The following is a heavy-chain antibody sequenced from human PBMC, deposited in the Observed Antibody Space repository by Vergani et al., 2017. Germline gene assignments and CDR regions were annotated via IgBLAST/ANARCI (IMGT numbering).Heavy chain of an antibody. J-gene: IGHJ6*02. CDR2: IYYSGST. V-gene: IGHV4-61*05. CDR3: ARQAVGGYSGYVAYYYYGMDV. Sequence: QLQLQESGPGLVKPSETLSLTCSVSGGSITSSSYYWSWIRQPPGKGLEWIGYIYYSGSTNYNPSLKSRVTISVDTSKNQFSLKLSSVTAADTAVYYCARQAVGGYSGYVAYYYYGMDVWGQGTTVTVSS. D-gene: IGHD5-12*01. CDR1: GGSITSSSYY.